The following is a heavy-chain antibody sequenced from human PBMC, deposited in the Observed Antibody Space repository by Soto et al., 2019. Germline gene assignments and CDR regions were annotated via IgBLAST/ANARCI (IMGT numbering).Heavy chain of an antibody. V-gene: IGHV1-46*01. J-gene: IGHJ6*02. Sequence: QVQLVQSGAEVKKPGASVKVSCKASGYVFTSSFMHWVRQAPGQGLEWMGMINPTLGTTAYAHRFQGRIAVTRDTSTATVYMDLSSRRSADTAIYYCAREVNTVIMPGDTEDYSGLDVWGQGTTVIVSS. D-gene: IGHD2-21*02. CDR3: AREVNTVIMPGDTEDYSGLDV. CDR1: GYVFTSSF. CDR2: INPTLGTT.